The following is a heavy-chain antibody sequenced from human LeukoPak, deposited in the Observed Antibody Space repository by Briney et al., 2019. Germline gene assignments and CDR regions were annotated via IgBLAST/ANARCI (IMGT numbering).Heavy chain of an antibody. J-gene: IGHJ4*02. D-gene: IGHD5-24*01. Sequence: GGPLRLSCAASGFTFDDYGMSWVRQAPGKGLEWVGFIRSKAYGGTTEYAASVKGRFTISRDDSKSIAYLQMNSLKTEDTAVYYCTRDSRDGYTDFDYWGQGTLVTVSS. CDR2: IRSKAYGGTT. CDR1: GFTFDDYG. CDR3: TRDSRDGYTDFDY. V-gene: IGHV3-49*04.